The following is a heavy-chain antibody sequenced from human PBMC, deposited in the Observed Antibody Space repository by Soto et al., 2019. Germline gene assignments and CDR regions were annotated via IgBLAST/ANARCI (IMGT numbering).Heavy chain of an antibody. J-gene: IGHJ5*02. Sequence: QVQLQESGPGLVKPSQTLSLTCTVSGVSVSSSGYYWSWIRQHPGKGLEWIGYIYYRGNTYYNPSLKSPLSISVDTSKSQFSLNLNSLTAADRAVYYCARGVVVGATGWFDPWGQGTLVSVSS. V-gene: IGHV4-31*01. CDR1: GVSVSSSGYY. D-gene: IGHD2-15*01. CDR3: ARGVVVGATGWFDP. CDR2: IYYRGNT.